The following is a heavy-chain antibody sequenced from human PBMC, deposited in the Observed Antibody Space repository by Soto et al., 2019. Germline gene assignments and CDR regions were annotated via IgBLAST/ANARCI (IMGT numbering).Heavy chain of an antibody. Sequence: QVQLVQSGAEVKKPGSSVKVSSKASGGTFSSYTSSWVRQSPGQGLEWMAKIIPILGIANYAQKFQGRVTITADKSTSTTYMELSSMRSEDTAVYYCAREGYSGYDYVNSWGQGTLVTVSS. D-gene: IGHD5-12*01. CDR2: IIPILGIA. CDR1: GGTFSSYT. V-gene: IGHV1-69*08. J-gene: IGHJ4*02. CDR3: AREGYSGYDYVNS.